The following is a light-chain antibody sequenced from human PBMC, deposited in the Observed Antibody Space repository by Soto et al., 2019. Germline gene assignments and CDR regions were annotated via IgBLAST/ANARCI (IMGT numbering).Light chain of an antibody. CDR2: GNR. Sequence: QSVLTQPPSVSGAPGQRVTISCTGNSSNLGAGYDVHWYQQLPGAAPKLVIFGNRNRPSGVPERFSGSKSGTSASLAITGLQAEDEADYYCSSYTADMTYVFGTGTKLTVL. CDR3: SSYTADMTYV. CDR1: SSNLGAGYD. V-gene: IGLV1-40*01. J-gene: IGLJ1*01.